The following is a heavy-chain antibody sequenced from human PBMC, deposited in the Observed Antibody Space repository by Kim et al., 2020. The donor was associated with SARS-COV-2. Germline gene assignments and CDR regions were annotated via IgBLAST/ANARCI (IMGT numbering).Heavy chain of an antibody. V-gene: IGHV3-21*01. J-gene: IGHJ4*02. Sequence: GGSLRLSCAASGFTFSSYSMNWVRQAPGKGLEWVSSISSSSSYIYYADSVKGRFTISRDNAKNSLYLQMNSLRAEDTAVYYCARGGVEMATIVSLGEGGYWGQGTLVTVSS. D-gene: IGHD3-16*01. CDR1: GFTFSSYS. CDR3: ARGGVEMATIVSLGEGGY. CDR2: ISSSSSYI.